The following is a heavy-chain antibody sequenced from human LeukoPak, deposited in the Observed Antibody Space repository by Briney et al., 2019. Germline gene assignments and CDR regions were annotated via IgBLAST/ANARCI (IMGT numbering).Heavy chain of an antibody. V-gene: IGHV3-48*04. D-gene: IGHD3-3*01. CDR3: ARREWLDYYYYMDV. Sequence: GGSLRLSCAASGFTFSSYSMNWVRQTPGKGLEWVSYISSSSSTIYYADSVKGRFTISRDNAKNSLYLQMNSLRAEDTAVYYCARREWLDYYYYMDVWGKGTTVTVYS. CDR2: ISSSSSTI. CDR1: GFTFSSYS. J-gene: IGHJ6*03.